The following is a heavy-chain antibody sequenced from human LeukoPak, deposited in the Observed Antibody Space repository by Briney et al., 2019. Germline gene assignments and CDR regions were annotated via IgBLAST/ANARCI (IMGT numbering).Heavy chain of an antibody. D-gene: IGHD3-10*01. CDR1: GYTFTGYY. V-gene: IGHV1-2*02. J-gene: IGHJ4*02. CDR2: INPNSGGT. Sequence: ASVKVSCKASGYTFTGYYMHWVRQAPGQGLEWMGWINPNSGGTNYAQKFQGRVTMTRDTSISTAYMELSRLRSDDTAVYYCARGNFYGSGSYVYDYWGQGTLVTVSS. CDR3: ARGNFYGSGSYVYDY.